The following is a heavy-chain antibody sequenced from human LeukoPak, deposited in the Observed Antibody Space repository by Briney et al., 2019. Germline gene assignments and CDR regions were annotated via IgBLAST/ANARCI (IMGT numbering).Heavy chain of an antibody. CDR2: IYHDGST. CDR1: GDSVSSDNW. CDR3: ASSGYYAPHP. J-gene: IGHJ5*02. V-gene: IGHV4-4*02. Sequence: PSETLSLTCAVSGDSVSSDNWWSWLRQPPGKGLEWIGEIYHDGSTNYNPSLQSRVTISVDKLKNQFSMNLRSVTAADTAVYYCASSGYYAPHPWGQGTLVIVSS. D-gene: IGHD3-3*01.